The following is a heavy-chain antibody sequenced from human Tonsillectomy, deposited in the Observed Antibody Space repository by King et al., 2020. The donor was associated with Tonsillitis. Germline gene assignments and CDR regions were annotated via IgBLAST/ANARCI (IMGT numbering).Heavy chain of an antibody. J-gene: IGHJ6*02. CDR1: GGTFSTYA. Sequence: AQLVQSGAEVKKPGSSVKVSCKASGGTFSTYAISWVRQAPGQGLEWMGGIIPIFGTANYAQNFQGRVTITADESTSTAFMELSSLSSEDTAVYYCATKGLEDVVVPASYYYYAMDVWGQGTTVTVSS. CDR3: ATKGLEDVVVPASYYYYAMDV. D-gene: IGHD2-2*01. V-gene: IGHV1-69*01. CDR2: IIPIFGTA.